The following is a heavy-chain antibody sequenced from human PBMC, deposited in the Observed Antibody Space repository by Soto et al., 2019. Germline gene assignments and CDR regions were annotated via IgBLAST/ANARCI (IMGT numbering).Heavy chain of an antibody. CDR1: GYTFTSYG. CDR2: ISAYNGNT. Sequence: ASVKVSCKASGYTFTSYGISWVRQAPGQGLEWMGWISAYNGNTNYAQKLQGRVTMTTDTSTSTAYMELRSLRSDDTAVYYCAGVLVMGATPMAFDYWGQGTLVTVSS. CDR3: AGVLVMGATPMAFDY. V-gene: IGHV1-18*01. D-gene: IGHD1-26*01. J-gene: IGHJ4*02.